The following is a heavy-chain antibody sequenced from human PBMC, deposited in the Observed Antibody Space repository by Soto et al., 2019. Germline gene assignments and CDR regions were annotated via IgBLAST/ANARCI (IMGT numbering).Heavy chain of an antibody. CDR3: ARVAVAARPRWYNWFYP. Sequence: QEQLVQSGAEVKKPGASVKVSCKTSGYTFTDYDINWVRQATGQGLEWIGWMNPNSGETGYAQKFQGRVTMTRSASLSTAYLELSSLRSEDTAVYYCARVAVAARPRWYNWFYPWGQGTLVTVSS. CDR1: GYTFTDYD. CDR2: MNPNSGET. D-gene: IGHD2-15*01. J-gene: IGHJ5*02. V-gene: IGHV1-8*01.